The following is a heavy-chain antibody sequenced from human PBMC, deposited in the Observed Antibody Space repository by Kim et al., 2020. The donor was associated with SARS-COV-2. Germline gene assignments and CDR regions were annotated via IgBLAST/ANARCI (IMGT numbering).Heavy chain of an antibody. J-gene: IGHJ4*03. V-gene: IGHV7-4-1*01. Sequence: ASVKVSCKASGYSFNSYVMTWVRQAPGHGLEWMGWINTSIGNLKYAPSFTGRVTFSLDESVNTAYLQFYSLKPDDTAVYYCARDFRVYWGHGSLGSVFS. CDR3: ARDFRVY. CDR2: INTSIGNL. CDR1: GYSFNSYV.